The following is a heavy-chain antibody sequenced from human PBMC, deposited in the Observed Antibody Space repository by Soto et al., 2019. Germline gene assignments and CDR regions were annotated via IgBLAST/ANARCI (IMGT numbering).Heavy chain of an antibody. CDR1: GGSISSSSYY. J-gene: IGHJ6*02. CDR3: ARRGVYQLLSDCPYSYYGMDV. CDR2: IYYSGST. D-gene: IGHD6-19*01. V-gene: IGHV4-39*01. Sequence: QLQLQESGPGLVKPSETLSLTCTVSGGSISSSSYYWGWIRQPPGKGLEWIGSIYYSGSTYYNPCLKSPGSTSVVKSQSQLSLMLGSGTAAVTAVYYCARRGVYQLLSDCPYSYYGMDVWGQGTTVTVSS.